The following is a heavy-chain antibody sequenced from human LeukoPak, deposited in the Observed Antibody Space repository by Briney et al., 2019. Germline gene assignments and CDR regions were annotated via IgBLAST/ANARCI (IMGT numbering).Heavy chain of an antibody. CDR3: ARPLQGIVGATGFDY. V-gene: IGHV5-51*01. D-gene: IGHD1-26*01. Sequence: GESLKISCQGSEYSFATCWIAWLRQMPGKGLEGMGIIYPSDSDTRYSPSFQGQVTISADKSIKTAYLQWSSLKASDTAMYYCARPLQGIVGATGFDYWGQGTLVTVSS. CDR2: IYPSDSDT. CDR1: EYSFATCW. J-gene: IGHJ4*02.